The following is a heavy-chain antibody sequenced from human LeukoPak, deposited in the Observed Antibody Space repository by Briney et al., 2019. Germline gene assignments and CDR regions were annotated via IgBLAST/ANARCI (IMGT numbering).Heavy chain of an antibody. CDR2: INSDGSST. V-gene: IGHV3-74*01. CDR3: ARYDYYDCSGYKIAEYFQH. Sequence: PGGSLRLSCAASGFSFSSYWMHWVRQAPGKGLWWVSRINSDGSSTSNADSVRGRVTISRDNAKNTLYLQMNSLRAQDTAVYYCARYDYYDCSGYKIAEYFQHWGQGTLVTVSS. J-gene: IGHJ1*01. D-gene: IGHD3-22*01. CDR1: GFSFSSYW.